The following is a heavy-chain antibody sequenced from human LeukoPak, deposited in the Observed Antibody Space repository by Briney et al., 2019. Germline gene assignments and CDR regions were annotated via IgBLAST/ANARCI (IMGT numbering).Heavy chain of an antibody. D-gene: IGHD1-20*01. V-gene: IGHV4-31*03. Sequence: PSETLSLTCTLSGGSITSGRYYWTWIRQHPQRGLEWIGYVSYSGSTNYSSSLKSRLTISADTSKNQFYLRLTSVTAADTAVYYCARDPRGDITGTTFDRWGQGTLVTVSS. J-gene: IGHJ5*02. CDR2: VSYSGST. CDR3: ARDPRGDITGTTFDR. CDR1: GGSITSGRYY.